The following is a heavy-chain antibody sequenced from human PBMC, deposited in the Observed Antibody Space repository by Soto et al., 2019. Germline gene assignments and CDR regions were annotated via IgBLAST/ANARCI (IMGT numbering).Heavy chain of an antibody. Sequence: PGGSLRLSCAASGFTFSSYGMHWVRQAPGKGLEWVAVIWYDGSNKYYADSVKGRFTISRDNSKNTLYLQMNSLRAEDTAVYYCARDQLMITGKNYYYYMDVWGKGTTVTVS. D-gene: IGHD1-20*01. CDR1: GFTFSSYG. V-gene: IGHV3-33*01. J-gene: IGHJ6*03. CDR3: ARDQLMITGKNYYYYMDV. CDR2: IWYDGSNK.